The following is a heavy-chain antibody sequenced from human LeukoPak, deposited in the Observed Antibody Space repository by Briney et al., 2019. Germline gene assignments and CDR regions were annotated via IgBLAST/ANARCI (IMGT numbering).Heavy chain of an antibody. V-gene: IGHV1-2*04. CDR3: ATSYTVTTLYFDY. CDR2: INPNSGGT. D-gene: IGHD4-17*01. Sequence: WXGWINPNSGGTNYAQKFQGWVTMTRDTSISTAYMELSRLRSDDTAVYYCATSYTVTTLYFDYWGQGTLVTVSS. J-gene: IGHJ4*02.